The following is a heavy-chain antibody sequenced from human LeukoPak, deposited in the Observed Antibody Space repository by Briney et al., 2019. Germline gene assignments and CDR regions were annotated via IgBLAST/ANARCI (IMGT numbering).Heavy chain of an antibody. CDR3: AKAPGSGNEVYYYYYMDV. V-gene: IGHV3-30*02. Sequence: PGGSLRLSCAASGFTFSSHWMYWVRQAPGKGLEWVAFIRNDESNKYYADSVKGRFTISRDNSKNTLYLQMNSLRAEDTAVYYCAKAPGSGNEVYYYYYMDVWGKGTTVTVSS. J-gene: IGHJ6*03. CDR2: IRNDESNK. D-gene: IGHD3-10*01. CDR1: GFTFSSHW.